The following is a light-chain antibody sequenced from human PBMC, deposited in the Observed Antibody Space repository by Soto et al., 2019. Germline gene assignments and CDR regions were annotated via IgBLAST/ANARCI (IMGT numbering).Light chain of an antibody. CDR2: DAS. CDR1: QSISSW. Sequence: DIQMTQSPSTLSASVGDRVTITCRASQSISSWLAWYQQKPGKVHKLLIYDASSLESGVPSRFSGSGSGTEFTLTISSLQPDDFAPYYCQQYNSYSITFGHGTRLEIK. J-gene: IGKJ5*01. CDR3: QQYNSYSIT. V-gene: IGKV1-5*01.